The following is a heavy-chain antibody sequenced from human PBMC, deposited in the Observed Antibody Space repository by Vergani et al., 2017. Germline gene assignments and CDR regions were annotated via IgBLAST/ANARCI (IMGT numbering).Heavy chain of an antibody. CDR3: ARAWYGQQLVRRLWFDP. J-gene: IGHJ5*02. Sequence: QVQLVQSGAEVKKPGASVKVSCKASGYTFTSYGISWVRQAPGQGLEWMGWISAYNGNTNYAQKLQGRVTMTTETSTSTAYMELRSLRSDDTAVYYCARAWYGQQLVRRLWFDPWGQGTLVTVSS. CDR2: ISAYNGNT. D-gene: IGHD6-13*01. CDR1: GYTFTSYG. V-gene: IGHV1-18*01.